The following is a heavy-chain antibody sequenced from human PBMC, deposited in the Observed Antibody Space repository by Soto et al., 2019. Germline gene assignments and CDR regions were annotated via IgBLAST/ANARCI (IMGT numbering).Heavy chain of an antibody. D-gene: IGHD5-18*01. CDR3: ASERGYSYGSFDY. CDR1: GGTFSSYA. V-gene: IGHV1-69*13. J-gene: IGHJ4*02. Sequence: PVKVSCKASGGTFSSYAISWVRQAPGQGLEWMGGIIPIFGTANYAQKFQGRVTITADESTSTAYMELSSLRSEDTAVYYCASERGYSYGSFDYWGQGTLVTVSS. CDR2: IIPIFGTA.